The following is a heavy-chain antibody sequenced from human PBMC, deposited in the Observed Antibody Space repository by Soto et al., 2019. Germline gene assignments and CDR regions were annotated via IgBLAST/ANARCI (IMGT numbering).Heavy chain of an antibody. D-gene: IGHD3-3*01. Sequence: ASVKVSCKASGYTFTSYAMHWVRQAPGQRLEWMGWINAGNGNTKYSQKFQGRVTITRDTSASTAYMELSSLRSEDTAVYYCARAPLLRFLEWLPWYGMDVWGQGTTVTVSS. CDR2: INAGNGNT. CDR1: GYTFTSYA. V-gene: IGHV1-3*01. J-gene: IGHJ6*02. CDR3: ARAPLLRFLEWLPWYGMDV.